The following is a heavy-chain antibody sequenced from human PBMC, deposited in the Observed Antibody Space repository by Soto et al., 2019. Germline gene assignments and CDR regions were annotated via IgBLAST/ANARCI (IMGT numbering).Heavy chain of an antibody. V-gene: IGHV3-23*01. J-gene: IGHJ4*02. CDR3: ANSPMTPYPKFDY. CDR1: GSTFSSYA. D-gene: IGHD3-22*01. Sequence: EVQLLESGGGLVQPGGSLRLSCAASGSTFSSYAMSWVRQAPGKGLEWVSAISGSGGSTYYADSVKGRFTISRDNSKTTLYLQMNSLRAEDTAVYYCANSPMTPYPKFDYWGQGTLVTVSS. CDR2: ISGSGGST.